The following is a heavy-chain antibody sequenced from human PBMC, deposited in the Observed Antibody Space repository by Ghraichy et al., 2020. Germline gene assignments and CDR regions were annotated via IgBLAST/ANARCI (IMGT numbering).Heavy chain of an antibody. CDR3: AVLASNGVDV. V-gene: IGHV4-30-2*06. CDR2: TYHSGSA. J-gene: IGHJ6*02. D-gene: IGHD3-3*01. Sequence: SETLSLTCTVSGASVSSDLYSWTWLRQSSGKGLEWIGYTYHSGSAFSNPSLKSRVAISVDRSENQFSLKLSSVSAADTTVYYCAVLASNGVDVWGQGTNVTVSS. CDR1: GASVSSDLYS.